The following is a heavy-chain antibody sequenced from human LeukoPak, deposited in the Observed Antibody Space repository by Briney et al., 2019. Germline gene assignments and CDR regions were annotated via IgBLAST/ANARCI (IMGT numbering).Heavy chain of an antibody. CDR3: ARAFGGVIVDY. V-gene: IGHV4-59*01. J-gene: IGHJ4*02. D-gene: IGHD3-16*02. CDR1: GGSISFYY. CDR2: IYNSGST. Sequence: PSETLSLTCTVSGGSISFYYWSWIRQPPGKGLEWIGYIYNSGSTNYNPSLKSRVTISVDTSKNQFSLKLSSVTAADTAVYYCARAFGGVIVDYWGQGTLVTVSS.